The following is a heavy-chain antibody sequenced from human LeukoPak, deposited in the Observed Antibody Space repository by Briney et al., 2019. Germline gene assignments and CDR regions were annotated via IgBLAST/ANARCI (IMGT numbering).Heavy chain of an antibody. Sequence: SETLSLTCTASGASISSGTYYWTWIRQHPGKGLEWIGDVRYGGNTYYNPSLKSRVAISVDTSKNQLSLKLNSVTAADTAVYYCARSDSRGYHYVYWGQGTLVTVSS. CDR2: VRYGGNT. CDR1: GASISSGTYY. V-gene: IGHV4-31*03. J-gene: IGHJ4*02. CDR3: ARSDSRGYHYVY. D-gene: IGHD3-22*01.